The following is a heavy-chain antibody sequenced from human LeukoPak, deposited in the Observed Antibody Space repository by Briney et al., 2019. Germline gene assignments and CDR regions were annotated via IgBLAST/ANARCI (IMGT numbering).Heavy chain of an antibody. CDR1: GFTFDDYA. CDR2: ISWNSGSI. V-gene: IGHV3-9*01. D-gene: IGHD6-19*01. CDR3: AKGKKITVAGLFNC. Sequence: GRSLGLSCAASGFTFDDYAMHWVRQVPGKGQEWVSGISWNSGSIGYADSVKGRFTVSRDNAKNSLYLHMNSLSAEDTALYYCAKGKKITVAGLFNCWGQGTLVTVSS. J-gene: IGHJ4*02.